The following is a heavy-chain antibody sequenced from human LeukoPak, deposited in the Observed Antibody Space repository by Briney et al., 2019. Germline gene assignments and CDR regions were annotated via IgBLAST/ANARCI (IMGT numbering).Heavy chain of an antibody. CDR2: IKQDGSEK. Sequence: PGGSLRLSCAASGFTVSSYWMSWVRQAPGKGLEWVANIKQDGSEKYYVDSVKGRFTISRDNAKNSLYLQMNSLRAEDTAVYYCARLLSGSYYLDYWGQGTLVTVSS. CDR1: GFTVSSYW. V-gene: IGHV3-7*01. CDR3: ARLLSGSYYLDY. J-gene: IGHJ4*02. D-gene: IGHD1-26*01.